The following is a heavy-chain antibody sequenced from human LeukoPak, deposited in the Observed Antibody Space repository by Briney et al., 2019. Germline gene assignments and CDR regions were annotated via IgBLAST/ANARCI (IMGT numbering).Heavy chain of an antibody. Sequence: GGSLRLSCAASGFTFSSYDMHWVRQATGKGLEWVSAIGTAGDTYYPGSVKGRFTISRENAKNSLYLQMNSLRAGDTAVYYCARARSVITFGGVISSWFDPWGQGTLVTVSS. CDR2: IGTAGDT. D-gene: IGHD3-16*01. J-gene: IGHJ5*02. CDR3: ARARSVITFGGVISSWFDP. V-gene: IGHV3-13*01. CDR1: GFTFSSYD.